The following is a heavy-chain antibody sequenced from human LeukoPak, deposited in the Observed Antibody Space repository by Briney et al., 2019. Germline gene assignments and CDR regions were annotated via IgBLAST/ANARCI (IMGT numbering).Heavy chain of an antibody. V-gene: IGHV1-8*01. CDR3: ARGTGGDTAMVSPLDY. CDR2: MNPNSGNT. J-gene: IGHJ4*02. Sequence: ASVKVSCKASGYTFTSYDINWVRQATGQGLEWMGWMNPNSGNTGYAQKFQGRVTMTRDMSTSTVYMELSSLRSEDTAVYYCARGTGGDTAMVSPLDYWGQGTLVTVSS. CDR1: GYTFTSYD. D-gene: IGHD5-18*01.